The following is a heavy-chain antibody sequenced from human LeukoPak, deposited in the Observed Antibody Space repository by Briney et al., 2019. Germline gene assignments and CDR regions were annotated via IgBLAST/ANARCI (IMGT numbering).Heavy chain of an antibody. V-gene: IGHV4-39*07. J-gene: IGHJ4*02. Sequence: SETLSLTCTVSGGSISSRDYYWGWIRQPPGKGLEWIASIYHSGSTNYNPSLKSRVTITVDKSKNQFSLKLSSVTAADTAVYYCARDFLGESCFDYWGQGTLVTVSS. D-gene: IGHD3-10*01. CDR3: ARDFLGESCFDY. CDR1: GGSISSRDYY. CDR2: IYHSGST.